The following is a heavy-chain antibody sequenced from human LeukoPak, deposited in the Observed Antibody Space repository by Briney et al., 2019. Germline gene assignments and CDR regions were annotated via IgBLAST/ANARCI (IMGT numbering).Heavy chain of an antibody. J-gene: IGHJ6*03. Sequence: GGSLRLSCAASGFTFSSYAMNWVRQAPGKGLEWVSSISSSSSYIYYADSVKGRFTISRDNAKNSLYLQMNSLRAEDTAVYYCARDAAYYYDSSGYYYMDVWGKGTTVTVSS. CDR2: ISSSSSYI. V-gene: IGHV3-21*01. D-gene: IGHD3-22*01. CDR1: GFTFSSYA. CDR3: ARDAAYYYDSSGYYYMDV.